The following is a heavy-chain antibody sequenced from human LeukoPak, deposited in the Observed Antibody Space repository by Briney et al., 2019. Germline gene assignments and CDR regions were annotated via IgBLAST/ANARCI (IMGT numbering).Heavy chain of an antibody. Sequence: PGRSLRLSCAASGFTFDDYAMHWVRQAPGKSLEWVSGISWNSGSIGYADSVKGRFTISRDNAKNSLYLQMNSLRAEDTALYYCAKVTMVRGVIDDADFDYWGQGTLVTVSS. D-gene: IGHD3-10*01. CDR1: GFTFDDYA. J-gene: IGHJ4*02. CDR3: AKVTMVRGVIDDADFDY. V-gene: IGHV3-9*01. CDR2: ISWNSGSI.